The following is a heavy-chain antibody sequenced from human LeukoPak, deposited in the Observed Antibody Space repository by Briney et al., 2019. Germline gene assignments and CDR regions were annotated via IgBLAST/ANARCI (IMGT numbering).Heavy chain of an antibody. Sequence: GGSLRLSCAASGFTFSTYAMSWVRQAPGKGLEWVSTVSGSGITTFYADSVKGRFTISRDNSKNTLYLQMNSLRAEDTALYYCATYRQVLLPFESWGQGTLVTVSS. CDR2: VSGSGITT. CDR3: ATYRQVLLPFES. CDR1: GFTFSTYA. D-gene: IGHD2-8*02. J-gene: IGHJ4*02. V-gene: IGHV3-23*01.